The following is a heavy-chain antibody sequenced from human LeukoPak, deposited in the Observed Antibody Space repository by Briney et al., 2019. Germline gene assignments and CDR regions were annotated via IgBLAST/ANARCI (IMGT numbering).Heavy chain of an antibody. J-gene: IGHJ4*02. V-gene: IGHV3-64*04. CDR2: ISSNGGST. Sequence: GGSLRLSCSASGFTFSSYAMHWVRQAPGKGLEYVSAISSNGGSTYYADSVKGRFTISRDNSKNTLYLQMNSLRAEDTAVYYCAKGYYYGSARYYFDYWGQGTLVTVSS. CDR1: GFTFSSYA. D-gene: IGHD3-10*01. CDR3: AKGYYYGSARYYFDY.